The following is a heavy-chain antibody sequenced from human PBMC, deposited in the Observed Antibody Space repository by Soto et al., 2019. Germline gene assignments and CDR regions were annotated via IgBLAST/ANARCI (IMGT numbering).Heavy chain of an antibody. CDR3: ARDGLVPAAMYGDNWFDP. J-gene: IGHJ5*02. D-gene: IGHD2-2*01. CDR1: GGTFSSYA. CDR2: IIPIFGTA. V-gene: IGHV1-69*12. Sequence: QVQLVQSGAEVKKPGSSVKVSCKASGGTFSSYAISWVRQAPGQGLEWMGGIIPIFGTANYAQKFQGRVTITADESTSTAYMELSSLRSEDTAVYYCARDGLVPAAMYGDNWFDPWGQGTLVTVSS.